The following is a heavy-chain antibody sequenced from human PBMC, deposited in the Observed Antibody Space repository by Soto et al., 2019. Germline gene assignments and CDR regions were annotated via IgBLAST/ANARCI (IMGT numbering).Heavy chain of an antibody. CDR2: IWYDGSNK. J-gene: IGHJ4*02. CDR1: GFTFSSYG. V-gene: IGHV3-33*01. Sequence: QVQLVESGGGVVQPGRSLRLSCAASGFTFSSYGMHWVRQAPGKGLEWVAVIWYDGSNKYYADSVKGRFTISRDNSENTLYLQMNSLRAEDTAVYYCARDYYDFWSGPIDYWGQGTLVTVSS. D-gene: IGHD3-3*01. CDR3: ARDYYDFWSGPIDY.